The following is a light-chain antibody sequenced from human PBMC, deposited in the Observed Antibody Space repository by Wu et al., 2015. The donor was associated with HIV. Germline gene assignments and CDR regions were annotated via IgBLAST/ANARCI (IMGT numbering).Light chain of an antibody. V-gene: IGKV1-5*03. CDR2: KAS. CDR1: QTINTW. J-gene: IGKJ2*01. CDR3: QQYNSHSYT. Sequence: DIQMTQSPSTLSASVGDRVTITCRASQTINTWLAWYQQKPGEAPKLLIYKASRLGSGVPSRFSGSGSGTQFTLTISSLQPDDFATYYCQQYNSHSYTIGQGTKLEIK.